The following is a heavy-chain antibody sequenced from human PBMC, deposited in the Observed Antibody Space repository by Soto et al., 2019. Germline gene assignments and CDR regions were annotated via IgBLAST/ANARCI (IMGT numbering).Heavy chain of an antibody. CDR2: IGASGGST. CDR1: GFSFSSYA. J-gene: IGHJ4*02. D-gene: IGHD3-10*01. Sequence: EVQLLQSGGVLVQPGGSLRLSCASSGFSFSSYAMSWVRQAPGKGLEWVSGIGASGGSTYYTDSVKGRFTIARDSSKNTVYLQMNILRAEDTAVYFCAKDLGFSAPTAFDYWGLGTQVTVSS. CDR3: AKDLGFSAPTAFDY. V-gene: IGHV3-23*01.